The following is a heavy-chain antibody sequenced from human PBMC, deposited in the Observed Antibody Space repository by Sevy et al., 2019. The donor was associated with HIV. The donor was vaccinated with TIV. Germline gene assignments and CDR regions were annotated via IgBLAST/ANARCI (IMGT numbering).Heavy chain of an antibody. Sequence: GGSLRLSCAASGFTFSNYNMNWVRQAPGKGLEWVSSISSSSRYIYYADSMKGLFTISRDNAKNSLYLQMTGLGAEDTAVYYCARVVAYCSGGSCFPGYYYGMDVWGQGTTVTVSS. CDR3: ARVVAYCSGGSCFPGYYYGMDV. J-gene: IGHJ6*02. CDR2: ISSSSRYI. D-gene: IGHD2-15*01. CDR1: GFTFSNYN. V-gene: IGHV3-21*01.